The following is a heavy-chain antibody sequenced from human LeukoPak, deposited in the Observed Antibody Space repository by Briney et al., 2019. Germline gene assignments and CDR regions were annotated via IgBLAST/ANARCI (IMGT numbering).Heavy chain of an antibody. Sequence: GGSLRLSCAASGFTFSSYSMNWVRQAPGKGLEWVSSISSSSSYIYYADSVQGRFTISRDNAKNSLYLQMNSLRAEDTAVYYCARDRASCFANWGQGTLVTVSS. CDR2: ISSSSSYI. CDR1: GFTFSSYS. CDR3: ARDRASCFAN. D-gene: IGHD2-2*01. J-gene: IGHJ4*02. V-gene: IGHV3-21*01.